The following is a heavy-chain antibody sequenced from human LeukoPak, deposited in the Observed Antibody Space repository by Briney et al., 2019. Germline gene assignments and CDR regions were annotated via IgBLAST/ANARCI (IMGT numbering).Heavy chain of an antibody. D-gene: IGHD6-13*01. Sequence: GGSLRLSCAASGFSVGSDYMNWVRQAPGKGLEWVAVVYVGGSTDYAASVKGRFTISRDIPKNTLYLQMNGLRVEDTAVYYCARDPYSSSWYDATLFDYWGQGTLVTVSS. CDR3: ARDPYSSSWYDATLFDY. CDR2: VYVGGST. CDR1: GFSVGSDY. V-gene: IGHV3-53*01. J-gene: IGHJ4*02.